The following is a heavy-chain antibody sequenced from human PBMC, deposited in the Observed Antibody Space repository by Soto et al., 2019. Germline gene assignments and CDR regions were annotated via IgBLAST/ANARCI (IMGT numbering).Heavy chain of an antibody. CDR3: AAEISYDILTGYPPPPPGFDY. Sequence: ASLKVSCKGSGFTFTNSGMQGVSQCPGQRLEGLGWIVVGSGNTNYAQKFQERVTITRDMSTSTAYMELSSLRSEDTAVYYCAAEISYDILTGYPPPPPGFDYWGQGTLVTVSS. CDR1: GFTFTNSG. J-gene: IGHJ4*02. V-gene: IGHV1-58*02. CDR2: IVVGSGNT. D-gene: IGHD3-9*01.